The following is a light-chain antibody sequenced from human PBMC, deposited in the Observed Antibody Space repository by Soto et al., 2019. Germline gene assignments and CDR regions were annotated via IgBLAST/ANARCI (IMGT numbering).Light chain of an antibody. CDR1: QSISTS. CDR3: EQCYSTSRS. J-gene: IGKJ1*01. V-gene: IGKV1-39*01. CDR2: RAS. Sequence: IETTQSPSYLSASMGDRVTITCRASQSISTSLHWYQQQPGKAPELLIWRASSLQGLVPSRFSGRGTGRDFTLAITSLHPRDVATDYGEQCYSTSRSFGQGTKVDIK.